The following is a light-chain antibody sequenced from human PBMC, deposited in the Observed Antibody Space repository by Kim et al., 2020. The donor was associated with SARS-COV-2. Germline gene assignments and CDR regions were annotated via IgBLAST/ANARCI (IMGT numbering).Light chain of an antibody. CDR3: EQADDFPRT. V-gene: IGKV1-12*01. J-gene: IGKJ1*01. Sequence: DIQMTQSPSSVSASVGDRVTITCRASQDISSWLAWYQQKPGKAPKLLIYAASSLQSGVPSRFSGSGSGTDFTLTINSRQTADFATYYCEQADDFPRTFGQGTKVDIK. CDR1: QDISSW. CDR2: AAS.